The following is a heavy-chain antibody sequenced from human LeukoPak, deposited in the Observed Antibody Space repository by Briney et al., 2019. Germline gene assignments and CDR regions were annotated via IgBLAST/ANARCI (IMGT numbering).Heavy chain of an antibody. CDR2: ISGSGGST. V-gene: IGHV3-23*01. CDR1: GFTFSSYA. J-gene: IGHJ6*02. Sequence: GGSLRLSCAASGFTFSSYAMSWVRQAPGKGLEWVSAISGSGGSTYYADSVKGRFTISRDNSKNTLYLQMNSLRAEDTAVYYCAKAPYSSSWFQTSSGMDVWGQGTTVTVSS. CDR3: AKAPYSSSWFQTSSGMDV. D-gene: IGHD6-13*01.